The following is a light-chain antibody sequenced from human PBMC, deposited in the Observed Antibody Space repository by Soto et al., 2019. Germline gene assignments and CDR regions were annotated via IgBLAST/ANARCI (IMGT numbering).Light chain of an antibody. CDR3: SSYTRGRVV. CDR1: TSDVGGYNF. V-gene: IGLV2-14*03. Sequence: QSALTQPASVSGSPGQSITISCTGTTSDVGGYNFVSWYQHHPGKAPKLMIYNAFDRPSGVSNRFSGSKSGNTASLTISGLQAEDEAHYYCSSYTRGRVVFGGGTKRTVL. CDR2: NAF. J-gene: IGLJ2*01.